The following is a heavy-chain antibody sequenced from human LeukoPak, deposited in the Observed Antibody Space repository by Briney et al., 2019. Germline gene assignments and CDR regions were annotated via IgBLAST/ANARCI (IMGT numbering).Heavy chain of an antibody. J-gene: IGHJ4*02. CDR2: INHRGST. V-gene: IGHV4-34*01. Sequence: SETLSLTCAVYGGSSSGYYWSWIRQPPGKGLEWIGEINHRGSTNYNPSLKRRVTISVDTSKNQFSLKLSSVTAADTAVYYCARGRQQLANYFDYWGQGTLVTVSS. CDR3: ARGRQQLANYFDY. D-gene: IGHD6-6*01. CDR1: GGSSSGYY.